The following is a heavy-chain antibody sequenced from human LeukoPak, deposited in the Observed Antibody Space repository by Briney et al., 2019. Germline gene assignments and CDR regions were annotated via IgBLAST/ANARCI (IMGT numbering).Heavy chain of an antibody. D-gene: IGHD2-15*01. Sequence: GGSLRLSCVASGFTFSSYSMNWVRQAPGKGLEWVSYISSSSSTIFYADSVMGRFTISRDNAKSSLYLQVNSLSVEDTAIYYCTRGKVVVRGTLFDYWGQGTLVTVSS. J-gene: IGHJ4*02. V-gene: IGHV3-48*01. CDR3: TRGKVVVRGTLFDY. CDR1: GFTFSSYS. CDR2: ISSSSSTI.